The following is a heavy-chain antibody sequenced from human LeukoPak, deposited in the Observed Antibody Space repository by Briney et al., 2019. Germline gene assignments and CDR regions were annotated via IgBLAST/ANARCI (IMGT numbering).Heavy chain of an antibody. CDR2: INPNSGGT. CDR1: GYSFTGYY. V-gene: IGHV1-2*02. Sequence: GASVKVSCKASGYSFTGYYLHWVRQAPGQGLEWMGWINPNSGGTNYAQKLQGRVTMTRDTSISTAYMELSRLRSDDTAVYYCARGAYYDFLTAYYNHYNWFGPWGQGTLVTVSS. J-gene: IGHJ5*02. CDR3: ARGAYYDFLTAYYNHYNWFGP. D-gene: IGHD3-9*01.